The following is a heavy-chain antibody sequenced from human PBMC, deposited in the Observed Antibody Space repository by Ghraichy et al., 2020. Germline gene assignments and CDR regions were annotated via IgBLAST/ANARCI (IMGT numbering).Heavy chain of an antibody. CDR1: GDSVSSNSAT. Sequence: SQTLSLTCVISGDSVSSNSATWNWIRQSPSRGLEWLGRTYYRFKWYTNYAVSVKSRITINPDTSKNQFSMQLNSVTPEDTAVYYCARVPNWGDVFDIWGQGTLVTVS. CDR3: ARVPNWGDVFDI. J-gene: IGHJ3*02. D-gene: IGHD7-27*01. CDR2: TYYRFKWYT. V-gene: IGHV6-1*01.